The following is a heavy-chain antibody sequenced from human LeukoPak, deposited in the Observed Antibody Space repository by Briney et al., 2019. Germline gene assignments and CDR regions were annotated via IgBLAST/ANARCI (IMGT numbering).Heavy chain of an antibody. D-gene: IGHD3-3*01. V-gene: IGHV4-59*01. J-gene: IGHJ4*02. CDR3: ARGRRITIFDY. CDR2: IYYSGST. Sequence: PSETLSLTCTVSGGSISSYYWSWIRQPPGKGLEWIGYIYYSGSTNYNPSLKSRVTISVDTSKNQFSLKLSSVTAADTAVYYCARGRRITIFDYWGQGTLVTVSS. CDR1: GGSISSYY.